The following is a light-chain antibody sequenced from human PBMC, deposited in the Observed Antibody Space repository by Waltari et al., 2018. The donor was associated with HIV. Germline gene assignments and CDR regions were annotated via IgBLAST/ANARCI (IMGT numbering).Light chain of an antibody. Sequence: EIVLTQFQGTLYLLPGERATLPCRASQSVSSSYLACYQQKPGQAPRLLIYGASSRATGIPDRFSGSGSGTDFTLTISRLEPEDFALYYCQQYGSSPRTFGQGTKVEI. CDR2: GAS. J-gene: IGKJ1*01. V-gene: IGKV3-20*01. CDR1: QSVSSSY. CDR3: QQYGSSPRT.